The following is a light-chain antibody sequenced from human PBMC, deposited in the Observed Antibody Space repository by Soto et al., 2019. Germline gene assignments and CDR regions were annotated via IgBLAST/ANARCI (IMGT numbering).Light chain of an antibody. CDR2: GAS. Sequence: EIVMTQSPATLSVSPGERATLSCRASQSVSSNLAWYQQKPGQAPRLLIYGASTRATGIPARFSGSGSGTEFTLTLSSLQSEDFATYYCLQNSDYPRTFGQGTKVEI. CDR1: QSVSSN. V-gene: IGKV3-15*01. J-gene: IGKJ1*01. CDR3: LQNSDYPRT.